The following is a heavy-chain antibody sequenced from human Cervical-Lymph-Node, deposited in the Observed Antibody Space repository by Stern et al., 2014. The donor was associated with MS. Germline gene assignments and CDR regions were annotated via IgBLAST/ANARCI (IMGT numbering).Heavy chain of an antibody. CDR1: GFTFSRYY. CDR3: GRDLYGESDF. D-gene: IGHD4-17*01. CDR2: LNPDGSKA. J-gene: IGHJ4*02. V-gene: IGHV3-74*01. Sequence: EDQLVESGGGLVQPGGSLRLSCAASGFTFSRYYMPWVRQAPGKGLVRVSRLNPDGSKATHADSVKGRLTLSTVNATNTSSLPMHSLRAEDTAVCYCGRDLYGESDFWGQGTLVTVSS.